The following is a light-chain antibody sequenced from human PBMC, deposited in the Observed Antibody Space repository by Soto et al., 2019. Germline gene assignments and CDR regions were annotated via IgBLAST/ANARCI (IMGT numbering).Light chain of an antibody. CDR2: AAS. CDR1: QNIDNY. Sequence: DIQMTQSPSSLPASVGDRVTITCRASQNIDNYLNWYQQKPGKAPELLIYAASTLQSGVPSWFSGSGSGSGFTLTISSLQPKDFATYYCQQSYSSPYTFGQGTKLEIK. V-gene: IGKV1-39*01. CDR3: QQSYSSPYT. J-gene: IGKJ2*01.